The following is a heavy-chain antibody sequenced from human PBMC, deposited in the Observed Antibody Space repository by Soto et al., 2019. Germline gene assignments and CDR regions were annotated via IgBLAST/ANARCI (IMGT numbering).Heavy chain of an antibody. CDR3: ARYYYGSGSLKDSFDI. V-gene: IGHV4-31*03. CDR1: GGSISSGCYY. D-gene: IGHD3-10*01. J-gene: IGHJ3*02. Sequence: QVQLQESGPGLVKPSQTLSLTCTVSGGSISSGCYYWSWISQHPGKGLEWIGYIYYSGSSYYNPYVTSRVIISVDTSPTQFSLKLTASTAADTAVYYCARYYYGSGSLKDSFDIWGKGTRVTVAS. CDR2: IYYSGSS.